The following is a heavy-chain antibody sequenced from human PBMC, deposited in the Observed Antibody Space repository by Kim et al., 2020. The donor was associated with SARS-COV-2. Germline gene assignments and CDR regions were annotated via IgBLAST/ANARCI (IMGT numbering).Heavy chain of an antibody. D-gene: IGHD4-17*01. Sequence: GGSLRLSCTASGFTFGDYAMSWFRQAPGKGLEWVGFIRSKAYGGTTEYAASVKGRFTISRDDSKSIAYLQMNSLKTEDTAVYYCTRGGDYAKPGAFDIWGQGTMVTVSS. CDR2: IRSKAYGGTT. J-gene: IGHJ3*02. CDR3: TRGGDYAKPGAFDI. CDR1: GFTFGDYA. V-gene: IGHV3-49*03.